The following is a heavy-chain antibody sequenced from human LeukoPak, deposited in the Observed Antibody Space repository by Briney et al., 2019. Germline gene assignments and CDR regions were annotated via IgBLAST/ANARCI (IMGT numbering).Heavy chain of an antibody. Sequence: GGSLRLSCAASGFTFSSYSMNWVRQAPGKGLEWVSSISSSSYIYYADSVKGRFTISRDNAKNSLYLQMNSLRAEDTAVYYCARDSEAQQLADYWGQGTLVTVSS. CDR2: ISSSSYI. J-gene: IGHJ4*02. D-gene: IGHD6-13*01. CDR3: ARDSEAQQLADY. CDR1: GFTFSSYS. V-gene: IGHV3-21*01.